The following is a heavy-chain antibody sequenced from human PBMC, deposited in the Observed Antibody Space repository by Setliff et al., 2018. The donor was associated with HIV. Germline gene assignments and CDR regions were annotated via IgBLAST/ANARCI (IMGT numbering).Heavy chain of an antibody. CDR2: FGCWGTCT. CDR1: GFTVNSGA. J-gene: IGHJ6*02. CDR3: ARDLDAYFAMAV. V-gene: IGHV3-23*01. Sequence: GGSLSPSCAGAGFTVNSGAMNWVRQAPGKGLEWVSTFGCWGTCTYFADSVKGRFTISADTSNNTLYLQMTRLSAEDTAVYYCARDLDAYFAMAVWGQGTTVTVSS.